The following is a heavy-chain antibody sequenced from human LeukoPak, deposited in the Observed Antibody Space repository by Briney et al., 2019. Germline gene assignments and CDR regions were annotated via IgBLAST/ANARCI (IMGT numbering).Heavy chain of an antibody. V-gene: IGHV3-23*01. CDR2: ISGDGATT. D-gene: IGHD1-26*01. Sequence: GGSLRLSCAASGFPFSSYAMTWVRQAPGKGLEWVSSISGDGATTYHADSVKGRITISRDNSKNTLYLQMRSLTAEDTAVYYCAKGEWELPTYFDYWGQGTLVTVSS. CDR1: GFPFSSYA. J-gene: IGHJ4*02. CDR3: AKGEWELPTYFDY.